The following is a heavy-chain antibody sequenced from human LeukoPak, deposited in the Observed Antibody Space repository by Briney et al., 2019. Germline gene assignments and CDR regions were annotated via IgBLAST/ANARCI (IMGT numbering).Heavy chain of an antibody. CDR3: ARERVYHFDY. V-gene: IGHV4-39*02. D-gene: IGHD6-6*01. J-gene: IGHJ4*02. Sequence: KPSETLSLTCTVSGGSISSSSYYWGWIRQPPGEGLEWIGSIYYSGSTYYNPSLKSRVTISVDTSKNQFSLKLSSVTAADTAVYYCARERVYHFDYWGQGTLVTVSS. CDR1: GGSISSSSYY. CDR2: IYYSGST.